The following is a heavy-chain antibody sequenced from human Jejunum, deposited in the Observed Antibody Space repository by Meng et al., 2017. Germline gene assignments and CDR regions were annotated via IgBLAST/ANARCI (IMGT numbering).Heavy chain of an antibody. J-gene: IGHJ4*02. CDR1: GYTFSEHY. CDR2: INPISGAT. V-gene: IGHV1-2*06. D-gene: IGHD4-23*01. CDR3: ARGFGEDYNGNHAFDN. Sequence: ASVKVSCKASGYTFSEHYIQWMRQAPGQGLEWMGRINPISGATNYAQRFQGRVAMTRDTSISTAYMDLSSLGSADTAVYYCARGFGEDYNGNHAFDNWGQGTMVTVSS.